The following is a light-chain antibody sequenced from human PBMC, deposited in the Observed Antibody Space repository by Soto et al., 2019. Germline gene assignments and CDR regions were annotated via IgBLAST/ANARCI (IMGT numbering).Light chain of an antibody. CDR3: AAWDDSLSGYV. V-gene: IGLV1-44*01. Sequence: QSVRTQPPSASGTPGQRVTISCSGSSSNIGSNTVNWYQQLPGTAPKLLIYSNNQRPSGVPDQFSGSKSGTAAPLATSGLQSEDKADYYCAAWDDSLSGYVFGPGTKVTVL. CDR1: SSNIGSNT. CDR2: SNN. J-gene: IGLJ1*01.